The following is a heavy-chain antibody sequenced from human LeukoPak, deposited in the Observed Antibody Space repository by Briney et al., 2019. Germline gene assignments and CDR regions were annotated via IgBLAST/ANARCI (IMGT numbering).Heavy chain of an antibody. V-gene: IGHV5-51*01. CDR1: GYGFTSYW. J-gene: IGHJ4*02. CDR2: IYPGDSDT. D-gene: IGHD5-18*01. CDR3: ARGVDTAIYYFDY. Sequence: GESLKISCKGSGYGFTSYWIGWVRQMPGKGLEWMGIIYPGDSDTRYSPSFQGQVTISADKSISTAYLQWSSLKASDTAMYYCARGVDTAIYYFDYWGQGTLVTVSS.